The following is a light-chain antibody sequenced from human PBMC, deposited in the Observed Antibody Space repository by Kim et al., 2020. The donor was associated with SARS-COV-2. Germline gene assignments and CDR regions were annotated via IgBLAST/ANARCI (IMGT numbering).Light chain of an antibody. CDR2: GKN. V-gene: IGLV3-19*01. CDR1: SLRSYY. CDR3: NSRDSSGNHLV. J-gene: IGLJ2*01. Sequence: ALGQTVRITCQGDSLRSYYASWYQQKPGQAPVVVIHGKNNRPSGIPDRFSGSSSGNTASLTITGAQAEDEADYYCNSRDSSGNHLVFGGGTKLTVL.